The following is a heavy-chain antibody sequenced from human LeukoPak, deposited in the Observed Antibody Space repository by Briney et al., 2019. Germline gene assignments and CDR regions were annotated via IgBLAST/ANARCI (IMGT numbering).Heavy chain of an antibody. D-gene: IGHD6-19*01. Sequence: SETLSLTCAVYGGSFSGYYWSWIRQPPGKGLEWIGEINHSGSTNYNPSLKSRVTISVDTSKNQFSLKLSSVTAADTAVYYCARGGCSSGWYGFDYWGQGTLVTVSS. V-gene: IGHV4-34*01. CDR1: GGSFSGYY. J-gene: IGHJ4*02. CDR3: ARGGCSSGWYGFDY. CDR2: INHSGST.